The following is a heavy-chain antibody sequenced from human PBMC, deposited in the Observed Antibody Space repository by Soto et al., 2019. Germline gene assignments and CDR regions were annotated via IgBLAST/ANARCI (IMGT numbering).Heavy chain of an antibody. V-gene: IGHV1-8*01. Sequence: ASVKVSCKASGYTFTSYDINWVRQATGQGLEWMGWMNPNSGNTGYAQKFQGRVTMTRNTSISTAYMELSSLRSEDTAVYYCARGSSEDDFWSGYYIANNWFDPWGQGTLVTVSS. J-gene: IGHJ5*02. CDR3: ARGSSEDDFWSGYYIANNWFDP. D-gene: IGHD3-3*01. CDR2: MNPNSGNT. CDR1: GYTFTSYD.